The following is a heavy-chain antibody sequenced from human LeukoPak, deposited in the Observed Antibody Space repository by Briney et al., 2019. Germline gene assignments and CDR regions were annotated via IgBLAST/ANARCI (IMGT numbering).Heavy chain of an antibody. CDR3: ARHGSGRKYFDPLDY. J-gene: IGHJ4*02. CDR2: IWRDGSNK. V-gene: IGHV3-33*08. CDR1: GFSFNEYA. D-gene: IGHD1-26*01. Sequence: PGRSLRLSCAAAGFSFNEYAMHWVRQAPGKGLEWVAVIWRDGSNKYYADSVKGRFTVSRDNPKNTLNLQMDSLRVEDTAVYYRARHGSGRKYFDPLDYWGQGTLVTVSS.